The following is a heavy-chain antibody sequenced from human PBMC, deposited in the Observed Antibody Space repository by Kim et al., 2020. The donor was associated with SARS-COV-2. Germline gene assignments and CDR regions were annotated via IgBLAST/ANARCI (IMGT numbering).Heavy chain of an antibody. CDR1: GFTVSTSY. J-gene: IGHJ3*02. CDR3: ARDQSYHGSGNDAFDI. CDR2: IYSGGST. D-gene: IGHD3-10*01. V-gene: IGHV3-53*01. Sequence: GGSLRLSCAASGFTVSTSYMSWVRQAPGKGLEWISVIYSGGSTYSADSVKGRFTISRDKSKNTLYLQMNSLKAEDTAVYYCARDQSYHGSGNDAFDIWGQGTMVTVSS.